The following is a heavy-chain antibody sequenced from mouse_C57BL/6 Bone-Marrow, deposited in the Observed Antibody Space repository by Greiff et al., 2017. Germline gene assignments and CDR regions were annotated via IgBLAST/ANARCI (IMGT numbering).Heavy chain of an antibody. V-gene: IGHV1-59*01. CDR3: ARSGYYGSSFFDY. CDR1: GYTFTSYW. CDR2: IDPSDSYT. D-gene: IGHD1-1*01. Sequence: QVQLKQPGAELVRPGTSVKLSCKASGYTFTSYWMHWVKQRPGQGLEWIGVIDPSDSYTNYNQKFKGKATLTVDTSSSTAYMQLSSLTSADSAVYYCARSGYYGSSFFDYWGQGTTLTVSS. J-gene: IGHJ2*01.